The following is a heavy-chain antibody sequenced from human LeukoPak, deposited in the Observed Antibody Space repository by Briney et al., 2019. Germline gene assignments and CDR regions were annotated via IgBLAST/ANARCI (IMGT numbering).Heavy chain of an antibody. CDR2: IIPIFGTA. Sequence: SVKVSCKASGGTFSSYAISWVRQAPGQGLEWMGGIIPIFGTANYAQKFQGRVTITTDESTSTAYMELRSLRSDDTAVYYCARDPVGAFDYWGQGTLVTVSS. CDR3: ARDPVGAFDY. J-gene: IGHJ4*02. CDR1: GGTFSSYA. D-gene: IGHD1-26*01. V-gene: IGHV1-69*05.